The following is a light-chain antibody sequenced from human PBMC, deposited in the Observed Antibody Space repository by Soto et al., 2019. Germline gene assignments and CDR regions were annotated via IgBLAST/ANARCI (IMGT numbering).Light chain of an antibody. Sequence: EIVLTQSPATLSLSPGERATSSCRASQSVSNYLAWYQQKPGQAPRLLIYDASNSASGIPARFSGSGSGTDFTLTISSLDPEDFAVYYCQQRSNWPPVTFGGGTKVEIK. CDR1: QSVSNY. CDR3: QQRSNWPPVT. V-gene: IGKV3-11*01. CDR2: DAS. J-gene: IGKJ4*01.